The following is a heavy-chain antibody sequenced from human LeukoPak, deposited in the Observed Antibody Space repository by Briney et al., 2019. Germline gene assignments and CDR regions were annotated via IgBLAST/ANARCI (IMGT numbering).Heavy chain of an antibody. CDR1: GFTFSSYE. J-gene: IGHJ4*02. V-gene: IGHV3-48*03. CDR2: ITGSSSTI. D-gene: IGHD3-22*01. Sequence: PGGSLRLSCVASGFTFSSYEMNWVRQAPGKGPEWVSYITGSSSTIYYADSAEGRFTISRDNAKNSLYLQMNSLRAEDTAVYYCAREELGSSGYSSLDCWGQGTLVTVSS. CDR3: AREELGSSGYSSLDC.